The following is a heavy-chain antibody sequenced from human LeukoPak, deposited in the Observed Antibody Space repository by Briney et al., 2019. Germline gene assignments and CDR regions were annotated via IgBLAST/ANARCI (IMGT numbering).Heavy chain of an antibody. CDR2: TYYRSKWSN. CDR1: GDSVSRESAA. Sequence: SQTLSLTCAISGDSVSRESAAWNWIRQSPSRGLEWLGRTYYRSKWSNDYAVSVKSRITISADTSKNQFSLQLNSVTPEDTAVYYCARDSHIAGGDFDYWGQGTLVTVSS. CDR3: ARDSHIAGGDFDY. V-gene: IGHV6-1*01. D-gene: IGHD2-21*01. J-gene: IGHJ4*02.